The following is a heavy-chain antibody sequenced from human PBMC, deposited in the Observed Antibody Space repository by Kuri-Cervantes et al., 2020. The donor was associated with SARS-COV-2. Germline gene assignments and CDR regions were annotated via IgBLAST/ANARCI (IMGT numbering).Heavy chain of an antibody. CDR2: ISYDGSNK. CDR1: GFTFSSYG. Sequence: GGSLRLSCAASGFTFSSYGMHWVRQAPGKGLEWVAVISYDGSNKYYADSVKGRFTISRDNSKNTLYLRMNSLRAEDTAVYYCAKEERTAFDYWGQGTLVTVSS. J-gene: IGHJ4*02. CDR3: AKEERTAFDY. V-gene: IGHV3-30*18.